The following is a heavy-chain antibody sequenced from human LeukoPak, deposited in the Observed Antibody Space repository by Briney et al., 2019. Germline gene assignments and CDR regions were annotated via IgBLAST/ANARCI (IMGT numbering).Heavy chain of an antibody. CDR2: ISAYTGNT. CDR3: ERDLPGEDAFDI. V-gene: IGHV1-18*01. D-gene: IGHD3-10*01. Sequence: GASVKVSCKASGYTFTSYGISWVRQAPGHGLEWMGWISAYTGNTNYAKKLQGRVTMTTDTSTSTAYMELRSLRSDDTGVYYCERDLPGEDAFDIWGQGTMVTVSS. J-gene: IGHJ3*02. CDR1: GYTFTSYG.